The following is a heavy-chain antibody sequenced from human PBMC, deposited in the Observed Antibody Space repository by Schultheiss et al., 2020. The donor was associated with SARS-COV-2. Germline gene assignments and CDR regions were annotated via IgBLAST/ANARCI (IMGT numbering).Heavy chain of an antibody. V-gene: IGHV1-2*02. J-gene: IGHJ3*02. CDR2: INPNSGGT. CDR1: GYTFTGYY. D-gene: IGHD3-22*01. Sequence: ASVKVSCKASGYTFTGYYMHWVRQAPGQGLEWMGWINPNSGGTNYAQKFQGRVTMTRDTSISTAYMELSRLRSDDTAVYYCARGLELGMVVDAFDIWGQGTMVTVSS. CDR3: ARGLELGMVVDAFDI.